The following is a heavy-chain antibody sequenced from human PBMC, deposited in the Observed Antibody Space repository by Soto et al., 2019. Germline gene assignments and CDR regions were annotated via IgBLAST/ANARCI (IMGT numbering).Heavy chain of an antibody. Sequence: SETLSLACTVSGGSVTSYYWSCIRQPPGKALEWIGTIYYSGSTNYNPSLKSRVSISVDTSKNQFSLKVGSVTAADTAVYFCARALYGSGVLDVWGQGTTVTVSS. CDR3: ARALYGSGVLDV. CDR2: IYYSGST. CDR1: GGSVTSYY. D-gene: IGHD3-10*01. J-gene: IGHJ6*02. V-gene: IGHV4-59*02.